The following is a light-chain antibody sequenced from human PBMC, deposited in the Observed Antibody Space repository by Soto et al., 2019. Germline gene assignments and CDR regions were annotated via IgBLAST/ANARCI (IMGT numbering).Light chain of an antibody. Sequence: DIQMTQSPSSLSASVGDRVTITCQASQDIANYLNWYQQKPGKAPKLLIYDASNLEPGVPSRFSGHRSGTDFTFTISNLQPEDFATYYCQQYDNLPLLTFGGGTKVEIK. CDR3: QQYDNLPLLT. V-gene: IGKV1-33*01. J-gene: IGKJ4*01. CDR2: DAS. CDR1: QDIANY.